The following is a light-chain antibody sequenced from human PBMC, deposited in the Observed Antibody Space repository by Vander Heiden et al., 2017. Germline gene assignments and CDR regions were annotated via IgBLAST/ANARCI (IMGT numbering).Light chain of an antibody. Sequence: QSALTQPRPVSGSPGQSVTIACTGTSSDVGGYNYVSWYQQLPGKAPTLMIYDVSKRPSGVPDRSSGSKSGNTASLTISGLQAEDEADYYCCSYAGSYTRVFGGGTKLTVL. CDR1: SSDVGGYNY. CDR2: DVS. J-gene: IGLJ3*02. V-gene: IGLV2-11*01. CDR3: CSYAGSYTRV.